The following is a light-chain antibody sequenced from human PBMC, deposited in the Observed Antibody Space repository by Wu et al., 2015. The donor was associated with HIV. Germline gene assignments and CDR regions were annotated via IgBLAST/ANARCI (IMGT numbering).Light chain of an antibody. J-gene: IGKJ5*01. CDR3: QQHSNWPLT. V-gene: IGKV3-11*01. CDR1: QSVGYY. Sequence: EIVLTQSPVTLSLSPGGRATLSCRASQSVGYYLAWYQQKPGQAPRLLIYDTSTRATGIPARFTGGGSGTDYSLTISSLEPEDFALYYCQQHSNWPLTFGQGTRLEIK. CDR2: DTS.